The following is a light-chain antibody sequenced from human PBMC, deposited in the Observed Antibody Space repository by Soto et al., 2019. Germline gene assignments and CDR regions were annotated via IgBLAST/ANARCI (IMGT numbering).Light chain of an antibody. J-gene: IGKJ4*01. V-gene: IGKV3D-15*01. CDR1: ETVRSN. CDR3: QQSYSTPPA. CDR2: AAS. Sequence: EIVMTQSPDTLSVSPGERATLYCRASETVRSNLAWYQQKPGQAPRLLIYAASTRATGIPARFSGSGSGTDFTLTISSLQPEDFATYYCQQSYSTPPAFGGGTKVDIK.